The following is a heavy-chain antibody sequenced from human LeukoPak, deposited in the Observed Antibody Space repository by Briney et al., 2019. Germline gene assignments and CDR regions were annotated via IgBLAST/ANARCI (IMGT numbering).Heavy chain of an antibody. D-gene: IGHD1-26*01. CDR2: INHSGST. CDR1: GGSFSGYY. J-gene: IGHJ5*02. Sequence: SETLSLPCAVYGGSFSGYYWRWVRQPPGKGLEWIGEINHSGSTNYNPSLMSRVTISVDTTKNQFSLKLSSVTAADTAVYCCATYIVGATQSWGQGTLVTVSS. CDR3: ATYIVGATQS. V-gene: IGHV4-34*01.